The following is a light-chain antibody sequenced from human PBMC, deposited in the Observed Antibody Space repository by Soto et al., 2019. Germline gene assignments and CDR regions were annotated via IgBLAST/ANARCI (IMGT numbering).Light chain of an antibody. CDR3: ISYTSTSTLWL. Sequence: QSVLTQPASVSGTPGQSITISCTGSNSDVGIYDFVSWYQHHPGRAPKLIVSEVSHRPSGVSNRFSGSKSGNTASLTISGLQSEDEADYYCISYTSTSTLWLFGGGTKVTVL. CDR1: NSDVGIYDF. V-gene: IGLV2-14*01. J-gene: IGLJ3*02. CDR2: EVS.